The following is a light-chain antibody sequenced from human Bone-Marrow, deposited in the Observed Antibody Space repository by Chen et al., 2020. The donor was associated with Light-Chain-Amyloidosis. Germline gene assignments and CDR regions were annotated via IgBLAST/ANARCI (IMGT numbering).Light chain of an antibody. V-gene: IGKV3-20*01. CDR3: QQYGTSPLT. J-gene: IGKJ4*01. CDR1: QTISSNY. CDR2: GSS. Sequence: EIVLTQSTGTLSLSPGEGANLSCRASQTISSNYLTGYQQKFGQAPRLLIYGSSSRATGIPDRFTGSGSGTDFTLTINRLEPEDFAMYYWQQYGTSPLTFGGGTKVEIK.